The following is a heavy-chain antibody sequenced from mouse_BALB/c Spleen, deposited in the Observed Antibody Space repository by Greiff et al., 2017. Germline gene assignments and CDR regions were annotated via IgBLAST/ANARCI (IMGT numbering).Heavy chain of an antibody. J-gene: IGHJ1*01. CDR3: GRRGGGYFDV. Sequence: VQLQQSGPELVRPGVSVKISCKGSGYTFTDYAMHWVKQSHAKSLEWIGVISTYYGNTNYNQKFKGKATMTVDKSSSTAYMELARLTSEDSAIYFGGRRGGGYFDVWGAGTTVTVSS. CDR2: ISTYYGNT. CDR1: GYTFTDYA. V-gene: IGHV1-67*01.